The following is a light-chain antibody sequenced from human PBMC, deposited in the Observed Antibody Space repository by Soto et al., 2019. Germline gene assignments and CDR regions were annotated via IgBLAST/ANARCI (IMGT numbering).Light chain of an antibody. J-gene: IGKJ4*02. Sequence: IQLTQSPSAMSASVGDGVTITCRASQGVSNYLAWFQQHPGKAPKRLIYVAFRLQNGVPSRFSGSGSGTHFTLTISSLQPEDFATYYCLQFASYPLTFGRGTKVEV. CDR3: LQFASYPLT. CDR1: QGVSNY. CDR2: VAF. V-gene: IGKV1-17*03.